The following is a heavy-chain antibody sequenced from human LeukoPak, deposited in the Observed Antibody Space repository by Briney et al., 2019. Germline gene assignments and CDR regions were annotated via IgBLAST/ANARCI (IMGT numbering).Heavy chain of an antibody. D-gene: IGHD3-10*01. Sequence: ASVKVSCKASGYTFTSYDINWVRQATGQGLEWMGWMNPNSGSTSYAQKFQGRVTMTRDMSTSTVYMELSSLRSEDTAVYYCARNMVRGVNFDAFDIWGQGTMVTVSS. CDR1: GYTFTSYD. V-gene: IGHV1-8*01. CDR2: MNPNSGST. CDR3: ARNMVRGVNFDAFDI. J-gene: IGHJ3*02.